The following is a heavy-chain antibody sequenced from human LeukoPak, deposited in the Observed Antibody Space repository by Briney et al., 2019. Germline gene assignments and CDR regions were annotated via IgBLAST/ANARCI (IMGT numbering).Heavy chain of an antibody. CDR2: IYHNGNT. CDR3: ARATLAGYTSGWSLGASDI. V-gene: IGHV4-38-2*01. J-gene: IGHJ3*02. Sequence: PPETLSLTRAVSGYSISSGHYWGWFRQPPGKGLEWIASIYHNGNTYHNPSLGSRVTISSDTSRNQFSLQLYSVTAADTALYYCARATLAGYTSGWSLGASDIWGQGTKVTVSP. CDR1: GYSISSGHY. D-gene: IGHD6-19*01.